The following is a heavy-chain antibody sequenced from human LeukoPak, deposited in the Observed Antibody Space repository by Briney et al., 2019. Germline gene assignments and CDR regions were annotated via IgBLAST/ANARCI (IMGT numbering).Heavy chain of an antibody. CDR2: IYYGGST. D-gene: IGHD2-15*01. J-gene: IGHJ5*02. V-gene: IGHV4-31*03. CDR3: ARVGDCSGGSCYFDP. CDR1: GVSISSGGYY. Sequence: NTSETLSLTCTVSGVSISSGGYYWSWIRQHPGKGLEWIGYIYYGGSTYYNPSLKSRVTISVDTSKNQFSLKLSSVTAADTAVYYCARVGDCSGGSCYFDPWGQGTLVTVSS.